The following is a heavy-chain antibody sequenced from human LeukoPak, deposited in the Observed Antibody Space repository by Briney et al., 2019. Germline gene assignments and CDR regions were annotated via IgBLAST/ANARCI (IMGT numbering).Heavy chain of an antibody. CDR2: INPNSGGT. Sequence: ASVKVSCKASGGTFSSYAISWVRQAPGQGLEWMGWINPNSGGTNYAQKFQGRVTMTRNTSISTAYMELSRLRSDDTAVYYCARDWGDPRGWFDPWGQGTLVTVSS. CDR1: GGTFSSYA. V-gene: IGHV1-2*02. CDR3: ARDWGDPRGWFDP. D-gene: IGHD2-21*02. J-gene: IGHJ5*02.